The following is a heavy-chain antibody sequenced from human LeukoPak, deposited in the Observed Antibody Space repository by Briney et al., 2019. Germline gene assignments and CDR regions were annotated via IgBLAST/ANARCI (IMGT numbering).Heavy chain of an antibody. CDR3: SKLAVASADS. CDR1: GFSFSDYE. D-gene: IGHD6-19*01. Sequence: GGSLRLSCAASGFSFSDYEMNWVRQSPAKGLEWVSNISPNGGTKYYAGSVKGRFTISRDNAKNSLHLQMNSLRAEDTGVYFCSKLAVASADSWGQGTLVTVSS. J-gene: IGHJ4*02. V-gene: IGHV3-48*03. CDR2: ISPNGGTK.